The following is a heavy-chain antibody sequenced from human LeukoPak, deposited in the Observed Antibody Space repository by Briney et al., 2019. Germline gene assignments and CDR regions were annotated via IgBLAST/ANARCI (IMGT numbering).Heavy chain of an antibody. CDR3: AKDVVEGVFARWYPLSYYYMDV. J-gene: IGHJ6*03. V-gene: IGHV3-23*01. D-gene: IGHD2-21*01. Sequence: PGGSLRLSCAASGFTFSSYAMSWVRQAPGKGLEWVSAISGSGGSTYYADSVKGRFTISRDNSKNTLYLQMNSLRAEDTAVYYCAKDVVEGVFARWYPLSYYYMDVWGKGTTVTISS. CDR1: GFTFSSYA. CDR2: ISGSGGST.